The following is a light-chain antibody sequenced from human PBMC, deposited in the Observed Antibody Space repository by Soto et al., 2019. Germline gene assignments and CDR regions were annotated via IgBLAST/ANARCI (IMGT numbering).Light chain of an antibody. V-gene: IGLV3-1*01. CDR3: QAWDSRIVV. J-gene: IGLJ2*01. CDR2: QHS. CDR1: KLGDKY. Sequence: SYELTQPPSVSVSPGQTASITCSGDKLGDKYACWYQQKPGQSPVLLIYQHSKRPSGIPERFSGSNSGNTATLTISGTQAMDEADYYCQAWDSRIVVFGGGTKLTV.